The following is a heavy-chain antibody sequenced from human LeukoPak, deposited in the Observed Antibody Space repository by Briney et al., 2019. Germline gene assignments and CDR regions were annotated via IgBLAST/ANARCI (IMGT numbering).Heavy chain of an antibody. J-gene: IGHJ6*02. CDR3: ARDPHSSSYFIQYYYGMDV. D-gene: IGHD6-13*01. Sequence: GGSLRLSCAASGFTFSSYGMHWVRQAPGKGLEWVAVIWYDGSNKYYADSVKGRSTISRDNSKNTLYLQMNSLRAEDTAVYYCARDPHSSSYFIQYYYGMDVWGQGTTVTVSS. CDR1: GFTFSSYG. CDR2: IWYDGSNK. V-gene: IGHV3-33*01.